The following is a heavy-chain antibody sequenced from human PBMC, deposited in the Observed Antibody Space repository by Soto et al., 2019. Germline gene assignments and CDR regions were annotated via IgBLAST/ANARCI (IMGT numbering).Heavy chain of an antibody. CDR1: GYYFTGYY. J-gene: IGHJ5*02. Sequence: QVQLVQSGAEMKKPGASVKISCKASGYYFTGYYMHWLRQAPGQGLEWMGWINPNSGVTNYAQRFQGRVTMTRDTSISTAYLEVKRLTSDDTAVYYCATNLFSSTSRGSDFDPWGQGTLVIVSS. CDR2: INPNSGVT. CDR3: ATNLFSSTSRGSDFDP. V-gene: IGHV1-2*02. D-gene: IGHD2-2*01.